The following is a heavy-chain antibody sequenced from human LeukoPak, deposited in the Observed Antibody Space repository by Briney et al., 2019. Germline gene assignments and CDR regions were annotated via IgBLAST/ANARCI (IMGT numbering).Heavy chain of an antibody. J-gene: IGHJ4*02. CDR3: VSRAGSPWGPFDD. CDR2: ISSSGNTI. CDR1: GFTFSSYD. D-gene: IGHD7-27*01. V-gene: IGHV3-48*03. Sequence: PGGSLRLSCAASGFTFSSYDMNWVRQAPGKGLEWVSNISSSGNTIYYADSVKGRFTISRDNAKNSLYLQMSSLRAEDTAVYYCVSRAGSPWGPFDDWGQGTLVTVSS.